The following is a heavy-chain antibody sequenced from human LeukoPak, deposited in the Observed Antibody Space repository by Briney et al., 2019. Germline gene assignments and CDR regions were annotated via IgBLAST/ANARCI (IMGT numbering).Heavy chain of an antibody. J-gene: IGHJ3*02. CDR1: GFTFSSYA. CDR2: IYSGGST. Sequence: PGGSLRLSCAASGFTFSSYAMSWVRQAPGKGLEWVSVIYSGGSTYYADSVKGRFTISRDNSKNTLYLQMNSLRAENTAVYYCARSVAFDIWGQGTMVTVSS. V-gene: IGHV3-66*01. CDR3: ARSVAFDI.